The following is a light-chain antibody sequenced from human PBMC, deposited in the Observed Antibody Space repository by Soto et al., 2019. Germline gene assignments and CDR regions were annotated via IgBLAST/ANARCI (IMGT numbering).Light chain of an antibody. CDR2: GAS. V-gene: IGKV3-20*01. CDR3: QQYDNSAWT. Sequence: EIVLTHFPGTLSLSPGERATLSCRASQSVSNNYLAWYQQKPGQAPRLVIFGASNRATGIPDRFSASGSGTEFTLTISRLEPEDVAVYYCQQYDNSAWTFGQGTKVDI. CDR1: QSVSNNY. J-gene: IGKJ1*01.